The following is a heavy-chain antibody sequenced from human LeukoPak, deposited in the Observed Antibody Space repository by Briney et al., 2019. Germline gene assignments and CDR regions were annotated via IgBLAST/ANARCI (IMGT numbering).Heavy chain of an antibody. J-gene: IGHJ6*02. Sequence: PGGSLRLSCAASGFTFSGSAMSWVRQAPGKGLEWVSAITDAGDTTNYADSVKGRFTISRDNSKNTLYLQMNSLRAEDTAVYYCARDDDGMDVWGQGTTVTVSS. CDR3: ARDDDGMDV. CDR2: ITDAGDTT. V-gene: IGHV3-23*01. CDR1: GFTFSGSA.